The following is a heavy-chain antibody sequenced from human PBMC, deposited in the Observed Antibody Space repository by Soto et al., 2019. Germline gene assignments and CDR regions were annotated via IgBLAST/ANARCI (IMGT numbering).Heavy chain of an antibody. CDR2: INPNSGGT. J-gene: IGHJ5*02. CDR3: ARTLPRTMVEWLPGNWFDP. D-gene: IGHD3-3*01. CDR1: GYTFTGNY. Sequence: ASVKVSCKASGYTFTGNYMHWVRQAPGQGLERMGWINPNSGGTNYAQKFQGWVTMTRDTSTSTAYMELRSLRSDDTAVYYCARTLPRTMVEWLPGNWFDPWGQGTLVTVSS. V-gene: IGHV1-2*04.